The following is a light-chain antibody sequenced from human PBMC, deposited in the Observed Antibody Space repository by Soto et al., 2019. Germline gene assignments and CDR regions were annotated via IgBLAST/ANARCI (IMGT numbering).Light chain of an antibody. CDR2: LAS. CDR3: MQALQIPQT. J-gene: IGKJ2*01. V-gene: IGKV2-28*01. Sequence: DSVMTQSPLYLPVTPGEPASIYCRSSQRLLYNNGYHYLDWYLQKPGQSPQLLINLASSRASGVPDRFRGSVSCTDYTLERSRVEADDVGVEYCMQALQIPQTFGQGTKLKIK. CDR1: QRLLYNNGYHY.